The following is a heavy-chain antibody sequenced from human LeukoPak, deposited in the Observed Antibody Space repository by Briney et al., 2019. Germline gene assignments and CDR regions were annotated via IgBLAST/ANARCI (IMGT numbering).Heavy chain of an antibody. CDR1: GFDFTSYG. CDR3: AKSLSGYSNSWYCFHF. V-gene: IGHV3-30*02. D-gene: IGHD6-13*01. Sequence: PGGSLRLSCVASGFDFTSYGMHWVRQAPGKGLEWVAFTRFDGSNKYYADSVTGRFTISRDNSRNTLYLQMNSLRTEDTAVYYCAKSLSGYSNSWYCFHFWGQGTLVTVSS. J-gene: IGHJ4*02. CDR2: TRFDGSNK.